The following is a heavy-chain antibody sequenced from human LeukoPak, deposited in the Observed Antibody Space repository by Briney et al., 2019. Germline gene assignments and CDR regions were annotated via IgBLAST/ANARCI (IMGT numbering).Heavy chain of an antibody. D-gene: IGHD6-25*01. Sequence: SETLSLTCTVSGGSISSYYWSWIRLPPGKGLEWIGYIYYSGSTNYNPSLKSRVTISVDTSKNQFSLKLSSVTAADTAVYYCARTSHPADNWFDPWGQGTLVTVSS. CDR3: ARTSHPADNWFDP. J-gene: IGHJ5*02. V-gene: IGHV4-59*01. CDR1: GGSISSYY. CDR2: IYYSGST.